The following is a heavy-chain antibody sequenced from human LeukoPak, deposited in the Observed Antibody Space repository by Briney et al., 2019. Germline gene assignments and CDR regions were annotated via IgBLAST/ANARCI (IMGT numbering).Heavy chain of an antibody. D-gene: IGHD6-19*01. J-gene: IGHJ3*02. V-gene: IGHV7-4-1*02. CDR1: GFTFTSYA. CDR2: INTNTGNP. Sequence: GGSLRLSCAASGFTFTSYAMNWVRQAPGQGLEWMGWINTNTGNPTYAQGFTGRFVFTLDTSVSTAYLQISSLKAEDTAVYYCARGLPLTIGYSSGWYSEGAFDIWGQGTMVTVSS. CDR3: ARGLPLTIGYSSGWYSEGAFDI.